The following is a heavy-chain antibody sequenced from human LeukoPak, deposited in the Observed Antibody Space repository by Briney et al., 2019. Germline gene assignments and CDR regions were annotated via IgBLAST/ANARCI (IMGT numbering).Heavy chain of an antibody. J-gene: IGHJ6*03. CDR1: GFTFDDYA. CDR3: ARENGEYSYDYYYYYYMDV. CDR2: ISWNSGSI. V-gene: IGHV3-9*01. Sequence: GGSLRLSCAASGFTFDDYAMHWVRQAPGKGLEWVSGISWNSGSIGYADSVKGRFTISRDNAKNSLYLQMNSLRAEDTALYYCARENGEYSYDYYYYYYMDVWGKGTTVTVSS. D-gene: IGHD5-18*01.